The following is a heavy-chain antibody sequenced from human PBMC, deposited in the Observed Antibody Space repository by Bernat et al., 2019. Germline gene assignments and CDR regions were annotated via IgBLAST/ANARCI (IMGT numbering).Heavy chain of an antibody. J-gene: IGHJ4*02. D-gene: IGHD1-7*01. CDR1: GFTFSDYY. Sequence: QVQLVESGGGLVKPGGSLRLSCAASGFTFSDYYMSWIRQAPGKGLEWVAVISYDGSNKYYADSVKGRFTISRDNSKNTLYLQMNSLRAEDTAVYYCARGDQTGWNYVGVYFDYWGQGTLVTVSS. CDR3: ARGDQTGWNYVGVYFDY. V-gene: IGHV3-30-3*01. CDR2: ISYDGSNK.